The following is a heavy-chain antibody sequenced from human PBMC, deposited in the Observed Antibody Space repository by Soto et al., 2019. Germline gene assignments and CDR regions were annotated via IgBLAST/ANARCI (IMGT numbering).Heavy chain of an antibody. CDR1: GGSISSVDYY. CDR2: VYYSGST. V-gene: IGHV4-30-4*01. D-gene: IGHD3-22*01. J-gene: IGHJ4*02. Sequence: PSETLSLTCTVSGGSISSVDYYWSWIRQPPGKGLELIGYVYYSGSTYYNPSLKSGVTISVDTSKNQFSLKLSSVTAADTAVYYCARDKGSGYYYLWXWGQVTLFTVSX. CDR3: ARDKGSGYYYLWX.